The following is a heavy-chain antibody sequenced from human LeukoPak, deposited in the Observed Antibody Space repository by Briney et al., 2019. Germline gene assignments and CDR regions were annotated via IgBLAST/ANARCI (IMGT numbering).Heavy chain of an antibody. Sequence: TGGSLRLSCAASGFSLSNSGMSWVRQAPGKGLEGVSVISVGGGGTDYADSVKGRFTISRDNSRNTLYLQMNSLRAGDTAVYYCARDLSNYYFDYWGQGTLVTVSS. CDR3: ARDLSNYYFDY. CDR2: ISVGGGGT. CDR1: GFSLSNSG. J-gene: IGHJ4*02. V-gene: IGHV3-23*01. D-gene: IGHD4-11*01.